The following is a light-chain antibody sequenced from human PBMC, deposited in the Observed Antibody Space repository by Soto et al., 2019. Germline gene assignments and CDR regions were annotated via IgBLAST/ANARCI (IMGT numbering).Light chain of an antibody. Sequence: DIEMTQSPASLSTSVGDRVNITCRAGQTVMSYLHWYQQKPGQASNLLIYVGSYLHSGVPPRFSGSGSGTDYTLTISNVQPEDSATYFCQQTYRFPLTFGGGTKVEI. CDR2: VGS. CDR3: QQTYRFPLT. J-gene: IGKJ4*01. CDR1: QTVMSY. V-gene: IGKV1-39*01.